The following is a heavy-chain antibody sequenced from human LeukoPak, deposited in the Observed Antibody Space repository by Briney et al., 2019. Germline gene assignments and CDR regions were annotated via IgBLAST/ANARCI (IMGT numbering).Heavy chain of an antibody. CDR1: GISVSSNY. Sequence: PGGSLRLSCAASGISVSSNYMSWVRQAPGKGLEWVSVIYSNDNTYYADSVKGRFSISRDNSKNTLYLQMNSLKAEDTAVYYCARDLVGEYFHYWGQGTLVTVSS. CDR3: ARDLVGEYFHY. J-gene: IGHJ1*01. CDR2: IYSNDNT. V-gene: IGHV3-53*01. D-gene: IGHD1-26*01.